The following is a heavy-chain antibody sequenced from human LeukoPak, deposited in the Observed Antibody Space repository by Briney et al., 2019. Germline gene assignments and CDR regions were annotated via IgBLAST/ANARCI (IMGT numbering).Heavy chain of an antibody. CDR2: ISSDGSNK. CDR3: AKDQFLYGNGRFDP. J-gene: IGHJ5*02. D-gene: IGHD2/OR15-2a*01. Sequence: GGSPRLSCAASGFTFSSYAMHWVRQAPGKGLEWMTVISSDGSNKYYADSVKGRFTISRDNSKNTLYLQMNSLRPEDTAVYYCAKDQFLYGNGRFDPWGQGTLVTVSS. CDR1: GFTFSSYA. V-gene: IGHV3-30*18.